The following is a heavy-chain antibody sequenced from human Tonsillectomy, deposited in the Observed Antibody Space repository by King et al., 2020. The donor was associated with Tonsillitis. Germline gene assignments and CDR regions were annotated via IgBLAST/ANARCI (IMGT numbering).Heavy chain of an antibody. CDR3: AKAPQRFLEWLSPFDY. D-gene: IGHD3-3*01. CDR1: GFTFSSYA. V-gene: IGHV3-23*04. J-gene: IGHJ4*02. CDR2: ISGSGGST. Sequence: VQLVESGGGLVQPGGSLRLSCAASGFTFSSYAMSWVRQAPGKGLEWVSAISGSGGSTYYADSVKGRFTISRDNSKNTLYLQMNSLRAEDTAVYYCAKAPQRFLEWLSPFDYWGQGTLVTVSS.